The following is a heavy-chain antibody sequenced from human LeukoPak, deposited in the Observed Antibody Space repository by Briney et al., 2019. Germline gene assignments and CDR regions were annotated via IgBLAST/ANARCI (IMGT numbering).Heavy chain of an antibody. D-gene: IGHD5-18*01. CDR3: ARGGTAMVTYYYYGMDV. V-gene: IGHV3-21*01. CDR2: ISSSSSYI. J-gene: IGHJ6*02. CDR1: DFTFSSYD. Sequence: PGGSLRLSCTASDFTFSSYDMTWVRQAPGKGLEWVSSISSSSSYIYYADSVKGRFTISRDNAKNSLYLQMNSLRAEDTAVYYCARGGTAMVTYYYYGMDVWGQGTTVTVSS.